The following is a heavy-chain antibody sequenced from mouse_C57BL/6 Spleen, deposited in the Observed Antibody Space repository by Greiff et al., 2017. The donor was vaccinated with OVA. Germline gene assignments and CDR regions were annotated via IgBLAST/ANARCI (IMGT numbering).Heavy chain of an antibody. J-gene: IGHJ1*03. CDR3: ARSLLSNWYFDV. V-gene: IGHV1-55*01. CDR1: GYTFTSYW. Sequence: VKLQQPGAELVKPGASVKMSCKASGYTFTSYWITWVKQRPGQGLEWIGDIYPGSGSTNYNEKFKSKATLTVDTSSSTAYMQLSSLTSEDSAVYYCARSLLSNWYFDVWGTGTTVTVSS. CDR2: IYPGSGST. D-gene: IGHD6-5*01.